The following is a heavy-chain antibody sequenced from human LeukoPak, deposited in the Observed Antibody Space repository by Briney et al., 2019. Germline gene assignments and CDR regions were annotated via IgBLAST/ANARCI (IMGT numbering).Heavy chain of an antibody. CDR2: ISAYNGNT. J-gene: IGHJ4*02. V-gene: IGHV1-18*01. CDR3: ARNNHYCSGGSCYYY. CDR1: GYTFTSYG. D-gene: IGHD2-15*01. Sequence: ASVKVSCKASGYTFTSYGISWVRQAPGQGLEWMRWISAYNGNTNYAQKLQGRVTMTTDTSTSTAYMELRSLRSDDTAVYYCARNNHYCSGGSCYYYWGQGTLVTVSS.